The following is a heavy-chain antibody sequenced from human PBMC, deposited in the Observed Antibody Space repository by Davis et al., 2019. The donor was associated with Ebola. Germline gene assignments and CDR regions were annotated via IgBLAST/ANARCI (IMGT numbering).Heavy chain of an antibody. CDR2: IIPIFGTA. CDR3: AREVAVALGGYFDY. Sequence: SVKVSCKASGGTFSSYAISWVRQAPGQGLKWMGGIIPIFGTANYAQKFQGRVTMTRDTSISTAYMELSRLRSDDTAVYYCAREVAVALGGYFDYWGQGTLVTVSS. D-gene: IGHD6-19*01. V-gene: IGHV1-69*05. CDR1: GGTFSSYA. J-gene: IGHJ4*02.